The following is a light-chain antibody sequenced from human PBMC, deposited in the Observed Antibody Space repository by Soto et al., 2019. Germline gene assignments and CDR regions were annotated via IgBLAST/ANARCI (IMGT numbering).Light chain of an antibody. CDR3: QQLNSYPLT. Sequence: IQLTQSPSSLSASVGDRVTITCRASQGISSYLAWYQQKPGKAPKLLIYAASTLQSGVPSRFSGSGSGTDFTRTSSSLQPADFATYYCQQLNSYPLTFGGGTKVEIK. CDR1: QGISSY. V-gene: IGKV1-9*01. CDR2: AAS. J-gene: IGKJ4*01.